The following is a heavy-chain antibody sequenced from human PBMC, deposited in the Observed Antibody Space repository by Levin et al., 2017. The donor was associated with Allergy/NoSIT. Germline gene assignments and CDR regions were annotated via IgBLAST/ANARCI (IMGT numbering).Heavy chain of an antibody. CDR1: GFSLSTSGES. CDR3: AHRVKRYNGAACDI. V-gene: IGHV2-5*02. Sequence: SGPTLVKHTQTFTLTCTFSGFSLSTSGESVGWISQPPGKALEGLALIYWDDDKRYSPSLRSRITITKDTSTNPVDLTMSNMAPVDTAPYNYAHRVKRYNGAACDIWGQGTMITVS. J-gene: IGHJ3*02. D-gene: IGHD1-14*01. CDR2: IYWDDDK.